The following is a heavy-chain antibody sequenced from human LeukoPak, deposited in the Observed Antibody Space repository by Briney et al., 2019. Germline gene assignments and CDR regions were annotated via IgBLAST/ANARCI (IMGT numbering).Heavy chain of an antibody. J-gene: IGHJ6*02. D-gene: IGHD3-10*01. CDR2: IIPTVGRT. V-gene: IGHV1-46*01. Sequence: IIIPTVGRTTYAHKFQGRVPITSDPSTSTVYMELSSLRSEDSAVYYCAREWFGEFGSMYVWGQGTTVTVSS. CDR3: AREWFGEFGSMYV.